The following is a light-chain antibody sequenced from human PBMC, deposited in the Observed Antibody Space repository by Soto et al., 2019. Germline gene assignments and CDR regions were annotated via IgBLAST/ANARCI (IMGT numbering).Light chain of an antibody. CDR2: GAS. CDR3: QQYTTWPRT. V-gene: IGKV3-15*01. CDR1: QSVSSN. Sequence: EIVMTQSPATLSVSPGERATLSCRASQSVSSNLAWYQQKPGQAPRLLIYGASTRATGIPARFSGSGSGTEFTLIISSLHSEDFAVYYCQQYTTWPRTFGQGTKVDIK. J-gene: IGKJ1*01.